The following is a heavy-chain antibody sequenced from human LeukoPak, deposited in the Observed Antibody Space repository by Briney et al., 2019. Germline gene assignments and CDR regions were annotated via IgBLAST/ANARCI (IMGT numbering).Heavy chain of an antibody. Sequence: PSETLSLTCTVSGGSLSSSTYYWGWIRQPPGKGLEWIGSMYYSGGTYYNPSLKSRVTISVDTPKNQFSLNLRSVTAADTAVYYCASSITIFGVVLRTIYFDYWGQGILVTVSS. J-gene: IGHJ4*02. CDR2: MYYSGGT. D-gene: IGHD3-3*01. V-gene: IGHV4-39*01. CDR1: GGSLSSSTYY. CDR3: ASSITIFGVVLRTIYFDY.